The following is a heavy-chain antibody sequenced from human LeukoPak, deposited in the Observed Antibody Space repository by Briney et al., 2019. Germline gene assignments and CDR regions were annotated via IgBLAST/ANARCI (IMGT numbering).Heavy chain of an antibody. CDR1: GGSISSYY. CDR2: IYYSGST. CDR3: ARAAAGKGGTDY. V-gene: IGHV4-59*12. Sequence: SETLSLTCTVSGGSISSYYWSWIRQPPGKGLEWIGYIYYSGSTNYNPSPKSRVTISVDTSKNQFSLKLSSVTAADTAVYYCARAAAGKGGTDYWGQGTLVTVSS. J-gene: IGHJ4*02. D-gene: IGHD6-13*01.